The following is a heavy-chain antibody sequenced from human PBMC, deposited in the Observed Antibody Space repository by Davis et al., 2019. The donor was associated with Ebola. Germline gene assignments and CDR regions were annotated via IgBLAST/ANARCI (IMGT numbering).Heavy chain of an antibody. Sequence: AASVKVSCKASGYTFRSYGISWVRQAPGQGLEWMGWINSHNGNTNYAQKLHGRVTMTTDTSTSTAYMELRSLRSDDTAVYYCARDQFQDYSNYAQVRFDPWGQGTLVTVS. CDR3: ARDQFQDYSNYAQVRFDP. CDR2: INSHNGNT. D-gene: IGHD4-11*01. V-gene: IGHV1-18*01. J-gene: IGHJ5*02. CDR1: GYTFRSYG.